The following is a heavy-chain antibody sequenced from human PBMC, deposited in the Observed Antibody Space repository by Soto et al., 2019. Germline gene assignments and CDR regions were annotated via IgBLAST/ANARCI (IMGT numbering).Heavy chain of an antibody. CDR1: GGSFSDYY. Sequence: QVLLQQWGAGLLKPSETLSLTCGVYGGSFSDYYWIWIRQPPGKGLEWIGESNHGGSTNYNPSLKSRVTISVDTSKNQFSLQMSSVTAADTAVYYCASYNYVRAFDIWGQGTMVIVSS. CDR2: SNHGGST. CDR3: ASYNYVRAFDI. J-gene: IGHJ3*02. V-gene: IGHV4-34*01. D-gene: IGHD3-22*01.